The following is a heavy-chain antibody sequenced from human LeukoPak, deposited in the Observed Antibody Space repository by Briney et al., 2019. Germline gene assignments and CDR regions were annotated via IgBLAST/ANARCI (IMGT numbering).Heavy chain of an antibody. CDR3: ARGKDHYYHGMDV. V-gene: IGHV1-69*01. Sequence: SVTVSCKTSGGAFRGYAINWGREAPGQGLEWMGLIIPFFGRPNSAQRFQGRVTITADESTSTTYLELSSLRSEDTAVYYCARGKDHYYHGMDVWGQGTTVTVSS. CDR2: IIPFFGRP. CDR1: GGAFRGYA. J-gene: IGHJ6*02.